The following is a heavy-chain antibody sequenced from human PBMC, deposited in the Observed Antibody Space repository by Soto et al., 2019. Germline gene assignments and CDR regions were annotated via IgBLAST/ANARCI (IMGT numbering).Heavy chain of an antibody. CDR2: ISAYNGNT. J-gene: IGHJ4*02. D-gene: IGHD3-10*02. Sequence: GASVKVSCKASGYTFTSYGISWVRQAPGRGLEWMGWISAYNGNTNYAQKLQGRVTMTTDTSTSTAYMELRSLRSDDTAVYYCARVLSGDDSKVTPNFDYWGQGTLVTVSS. CDR3: ARVLSGDDSKVTPNFDY. V-gene: IGHV1-18*01. CDR1: GYTFTSYG.